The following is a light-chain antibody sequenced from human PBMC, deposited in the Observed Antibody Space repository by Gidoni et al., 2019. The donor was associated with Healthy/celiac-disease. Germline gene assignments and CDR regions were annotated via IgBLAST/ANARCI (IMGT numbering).Light chain of an antibody. J-gene: IGLJ3*02. CDR1: SPNIGAGYD. V-gene: IGLV1-40*01. Sequence: QSVLTQPPSVSGAPGQRVTISCTGSSPNIGAGYDVHWYHQLPGPAPKLLIYGNSNRPSGVPDRFSGSKSGTSASLAITGLQAEDEADYYCQSYDSSLVFGGGTKLTVL. CDR3: QSYDSSLV. CDR2: GNS.